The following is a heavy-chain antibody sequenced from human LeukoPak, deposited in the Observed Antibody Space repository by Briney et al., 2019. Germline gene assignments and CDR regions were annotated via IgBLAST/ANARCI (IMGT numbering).Heavy chain of an antibody. CDR2: ISYDGEKT. V-gene: IGHV3-30*18. CDR1: GFTFSSSG. J-gene: IGHJ4*02. Sequence: PGGSLRLSCAASGFTFSSSGMHWVRQAPGKGLEWVAVISYDGEKTYYGDSVKGRFTISRDNSKKTLYLQMISLRAEDTAVYYCSKHGYSSGWPQVPCDYWGQGTLVTVSS. CDR3: SKHGYSSGWPQVPCDY. D-gene: IGHD6-19*01.